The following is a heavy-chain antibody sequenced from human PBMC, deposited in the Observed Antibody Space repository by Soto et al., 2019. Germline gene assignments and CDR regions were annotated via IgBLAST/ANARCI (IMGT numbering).Heavy chain of an antibody. D-gene: IGHD4-17*01. CDR1: GLTFSGYG. CDR2: ISGGFRTTI. Sequence: DVQLVESGGGLVRPGGSLRLSCAVSGLTFSGYGMNWVRQTPGKGLEWISHISGGFRTTIQYADSVKGRFTISRDNGQSSLFLQMDSLRAGDTGVYYCVLSRDGFNYGSYSALDVWGQGTAVTVSS. V-gene: IGHV3-48*01. J-gene: IGHJ6*02. CDR3: VLSRDGFNYGSYSALDV.